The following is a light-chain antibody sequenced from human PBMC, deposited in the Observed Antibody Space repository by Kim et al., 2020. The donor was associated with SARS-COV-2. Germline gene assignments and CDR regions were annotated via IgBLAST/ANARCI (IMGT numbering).Light chain of an antibody. CDR1: NIGSKS. Sequence: SYELTQPPSVSVAPGKTARITCGGNNIGSKSVHWYQQKPGQAPVLVTYYDSDRPSGIPERFSGSNSGNTATLTISRVEAGDEADYYCQVWDSGVVFGGGTQLTVL. J-gene: IGLJ2*01. CDR2: YDS. CDR3: QVWDSGVV. V-gene: IGLV3-21*04.